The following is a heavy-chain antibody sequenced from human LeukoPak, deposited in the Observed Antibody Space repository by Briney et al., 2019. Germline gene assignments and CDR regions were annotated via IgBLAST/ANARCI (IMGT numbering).Heavy chain of an antibody. J-gene: IGHJ4*02. CDR1: GFTFSSYS. CDR2: ISSSSSYI. CDR3: ARGPLVQLWSPLGY. V-gene: IGHV3-21*01. D-gene: IGHD5-18*01. Sequence: GGSLRLSCAASGFTFSSYSMNWVRQAPGKGLEWVSSISSSSSYIYYADSVKGRFTISRDNAKNSLYLQMNSLRAEDTAVYYCARGPLVQLWSPLGYWGQGTLVTVSS.